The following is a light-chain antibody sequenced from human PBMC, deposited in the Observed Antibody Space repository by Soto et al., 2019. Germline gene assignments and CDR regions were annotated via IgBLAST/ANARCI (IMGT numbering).Light chain of an antibody. CDR3: ASYTRSGTYV. Sequence: QSALTQPASVSGSPGQSITISCTGTSSDVGAYNYVSWYQQHPGNAPKFLIYEVNNRPSGVSDRFSGSKSGNTASLNISARQAEDEADYYCASYTRSGTYVFGTWTKLAVL. V-gene: IGLV2-14*01. CDR1: SSDVGAYNY. CDR2: EVN. J-gene: IGLJ1*01.